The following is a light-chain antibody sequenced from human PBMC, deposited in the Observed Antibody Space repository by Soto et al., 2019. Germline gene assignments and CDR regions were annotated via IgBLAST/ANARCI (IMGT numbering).Light chain of an antibody. V-gene: IGLV2-14*01. CDR2: DAS. J-gene: IGLJ1*01. CDR3: SSYTSNSTRV. CDR1: SSDVGNYKY. Sequence: QSALTQPASVSGSPGQSITISCTGTSSDVGNYKYVSWYQQHPGKAPKLMIYDASNRPSGVSNRFSGSKSGNTASLTISGLQAEDEADYYCSSYTSNSTRVFGTGTKVTVL.